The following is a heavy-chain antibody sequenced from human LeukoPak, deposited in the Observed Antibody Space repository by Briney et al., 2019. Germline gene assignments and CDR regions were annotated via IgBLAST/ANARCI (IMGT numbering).Heavy chain of an antibody. D-gene: IGHD2-15*01. CDR1: GGSFSGYY. CDR2: INHSGST. CDR3: ARVAVVVAADY. J-gene: IGHJ4*02. V-gene: IGHV4-34*01. Sequence: ASETLSLTCAVYGGSFSGYYWSWIRQPPGKGLEWIGEINHSGSTNYNPSLKSRVTISVDTSKNQFSLKLSSVTAADTAVYYCARVAVVVAADYWGQGTLVTVSS.